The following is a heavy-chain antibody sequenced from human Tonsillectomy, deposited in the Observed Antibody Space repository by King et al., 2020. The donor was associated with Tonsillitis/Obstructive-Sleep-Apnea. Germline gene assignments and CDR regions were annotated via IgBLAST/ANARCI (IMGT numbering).Heavy chain of an antibody. CDR1: GGSISGYY. CDR3: ARDMVLEAGGDAFDI. CDR2: IYYSGST. J-gene: IGHJ3*02. V-gene: IGHV4-59*01. D-gene: IGHD2-8*01. Sequence: VQLQESGPGLVKPSETLSLTCTVSGGSISGYYWSWIRQPPGKGLEWIGYIYYSGSTNYNPSLKNRVTISVDTSKNQFSLKLSSVTAADTAVYYCARDMVLEAGGDAFDIWGQGTMVTVSS.